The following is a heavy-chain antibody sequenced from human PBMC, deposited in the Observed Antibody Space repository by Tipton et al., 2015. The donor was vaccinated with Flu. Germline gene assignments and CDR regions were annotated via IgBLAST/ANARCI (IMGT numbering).Heavy chain of an antibody. CDR1: GGSLGTYY. Sequence: TLSLTCNVSGGSLGTYYWSWIRQPPGKGLESIGYIFYTGSTDYNPSLKSRVAISLDASKNQFSLKLTSVTPADTAVYYCARYGTYDGSRYFQHWGQGTLVTVSS. V-gene: IGHV4-59*01. CDR3: ARYGTYDGSRYFQH. D-gene: IGHD1-26*01. J-gene: IGHJ1*01. CDR2: IFYTGST.